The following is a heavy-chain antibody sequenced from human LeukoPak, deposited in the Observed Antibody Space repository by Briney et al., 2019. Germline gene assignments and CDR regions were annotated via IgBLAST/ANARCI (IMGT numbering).Heavy chain of an antibody. J-gene: IGHJ5*02. V-gene: IGHV3-NL1*01. Sequence: GGSRRLAWAAAGFTFSSCGMHWVRQAPGKGLEWVAVIYSGGSTYYADSVKGRFTISRDNSKNTLYLQMNSLRAEDTAVYYCARDRFSDYVWGSYRSPTGWFDPWGQGTLVTVSS. CDR3: ARDRFSDYVWGSYRSPTGWFDP. CDR1: GFTFSSCG. CDR2: IYSGGST. D-gene: IGHD3-16*02.